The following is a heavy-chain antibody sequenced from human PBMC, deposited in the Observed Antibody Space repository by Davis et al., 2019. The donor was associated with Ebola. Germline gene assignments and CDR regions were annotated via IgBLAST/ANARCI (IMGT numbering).Heavy chain of an antibody. Sequence: GGSLRLSCKGSGYSFTSYWIGWVRQMPGNGLEWMGIIYPGDSDTRYSPSFQGQVTISADKSISTAYLQWSSLKASDTAMYYCARHLLGTNYYYYGMDVWGQGTTVTVSS. CDR1: GYSFTSYW. D-gene: IGHD1-14*01. V-gene: IGHV5-51*01. CDR3: ARHLLGTNYYYYGMDV. J-gene: IGHJ6*02. CDR2: IYPGDSDT.